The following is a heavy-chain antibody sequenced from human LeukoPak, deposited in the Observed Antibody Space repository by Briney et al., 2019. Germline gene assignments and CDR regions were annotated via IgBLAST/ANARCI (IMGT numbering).Heavy chain of an antibody. CDR2: IWYDGSNK. Sequence: PGGALILSCAASGFSFSSYGMLWVRQAPGKGLEWVAVIWYDGSNKYYADFVKGRFTVSRDNAKNTLYLQMNSLRAEDTAVYYCARAYCSGGSCYFGWFDPWGQGTLVTVSS. J-gene: IGHJ5*02. V-gene: IGHV3-33*01. CDR1: GFSFSSYG. CDR3: ARAYCSGGSCYFGWFDP. D-gene: IGHD2-15*01.